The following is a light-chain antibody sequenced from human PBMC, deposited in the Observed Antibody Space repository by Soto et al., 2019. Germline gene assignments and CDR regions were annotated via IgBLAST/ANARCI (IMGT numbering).Light chain of an antibody. J-gene: IGKJ5*01. CDR2: LGS. CDR1: QSLLHSNGYNY. Sequence: DIVMTQSPLSLPVTPGEPASISCRSSQSLLHSNGYNYLDWYRQKPGQSPQLLIYLGSNRASGVPDKFSCSGSGTDFTLTISSLQPEDVATYYCQKYNSSPITFGQGTRLRIK. V-gene: IGKV2-28*01. CDR3: QKYNSSPIT.